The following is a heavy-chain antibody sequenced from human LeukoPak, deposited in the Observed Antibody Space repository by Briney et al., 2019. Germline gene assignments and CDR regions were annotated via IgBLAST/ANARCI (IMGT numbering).Heavy chain of an antibody. D-gene: IGHD3-22*01. V-gene: IGHV3-21*01. CDR3: ARDSLTMIVGRQKRGLDY. CDR2: IRSSTTYA. CDR1: GFTFSNYN. J-gene: IGHJ4*02. Sequence: PGGSLRLSCAASGFTFSNYNMNWVRQAPGKGLEWVSSIRSSTTYAYYADSVKGRFTISRDNAKNSLYLQMNSLRAEDTAVYYCARDSLTMIVGRQKRGLDYWGQGTLVTVSS.